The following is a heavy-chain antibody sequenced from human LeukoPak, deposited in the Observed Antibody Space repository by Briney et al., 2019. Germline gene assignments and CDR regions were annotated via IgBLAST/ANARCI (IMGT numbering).Heavy chain of an antibody. V-gene: IGHV3-53*01. J-gene: IGHJ4*02. CDR2: IYSGGST. Sequence: PGGSLRLSCAASGFTVSSNYMSWVRQAPGKGLEWVSVIYSGGSTYYADSVKGRFTISRDNAKNSLYLQMNSLRAEDTALYYCAREGGYYYLDYWGQGTLVTVSS. CDR1: GFTVSSNY. D-gene: IGHD3-22*01. CDR3: AREGGYYYLDY.